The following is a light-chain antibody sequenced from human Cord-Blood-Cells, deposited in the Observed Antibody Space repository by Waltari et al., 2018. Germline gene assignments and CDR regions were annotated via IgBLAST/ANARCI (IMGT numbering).Light chain of an antibody. CDR3: QQYGSSPLT. J-gene: IGKJ4*01. CDR2: GAS. Sequence: VSPQSPATLSLSPGERATLSCRASQSVSSGYLAWYQQKPGQAPRLLIYGASSRATGIPDRFSGSGSVTDFTLTISRLEPEDVAVYYCQQYGSSPLTFGGGTKVEIK. CDR1: QSVSSGY. V-gene: IGKV3-20*01.